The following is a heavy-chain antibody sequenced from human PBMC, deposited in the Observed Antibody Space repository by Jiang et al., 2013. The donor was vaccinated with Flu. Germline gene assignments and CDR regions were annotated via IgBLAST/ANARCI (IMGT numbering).Heavy chain of an antibody. J-gene: IGHJ3*02. CDR3: ARDNNSGTYYSPWGDAFDI. CDR2: IYYTGTT. Sequence: LLKPSETLSLTCTVSGGSISTYYWSWIRQSPGKGLEWIGYIYYTGTTNYNPSLESRVTMSIDTSKNQFSLQLTSLTAADTAVYFCARDNNSGTYYSPWGDAFDIWG. CDR1: GGSISTYY. V-gene: IGHV4-59*01. D-gene: IGHD3-10*01.